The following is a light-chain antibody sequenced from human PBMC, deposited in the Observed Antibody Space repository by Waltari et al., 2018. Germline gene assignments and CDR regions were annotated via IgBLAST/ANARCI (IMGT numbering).Light chain of an antibody. Sequence: DIVMTQSPLSLLVTPGEPASIPCRSSQSLLHSIGYNYLDWYLQKPGQSPQLLIYLGSNRASGVPDRFSGSGSCTDFTLKISRVGAEDVGVYYCMQALQTPTFGQGTRLEIK. J-gene: IGKJ5*01. V-gene: IGKV2-28*01. CDR2: LGS. CDR3: MQALQTPT. CDR1: QSLLHSIGYNY.